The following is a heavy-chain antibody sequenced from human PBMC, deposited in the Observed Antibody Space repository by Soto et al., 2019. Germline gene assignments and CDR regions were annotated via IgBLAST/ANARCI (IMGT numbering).Heavy chain of an antibody. CDR2: IGAGSAGT. J-gene: IGHJ5*02. CDR1: GFSFPSFA. CDR3: AAPRVWVARTRYFDP. Sequence: PGGSLRLSCAASGFSFPSFAMSWGRQAPGKGLEWVSAIGAGSAGTHYADSVKGRFTISRDDSKNTLYLEMNSLRADDTAVYYCAAPRVWVARTRYFDPWGQGTPVTVSS. V-gene: IGHV3-23*01. D-gene: IGHD3-16*01.